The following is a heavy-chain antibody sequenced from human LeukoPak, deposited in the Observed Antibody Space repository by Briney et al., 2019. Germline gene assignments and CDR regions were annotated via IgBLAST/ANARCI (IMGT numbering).Heavy chain of an antibody. D-gene: IGHD1-26*01. CDR2: INPSGGST. CDR1: GYTFTSYY. V-gene: IGHV1-46*01. Sequence: ASVKVSCKASGYTFTSYYMHWARQAPGQGLEWMGIINPSGGSTSYAQKFQGRVTMTRDTSTSTVYMELSSLRSEDTAVYYCARIVGATTSMGYWGQGTLVTVSS. CDR3: ARIVGATTSMGY. J-gene: IGHJ4*02.